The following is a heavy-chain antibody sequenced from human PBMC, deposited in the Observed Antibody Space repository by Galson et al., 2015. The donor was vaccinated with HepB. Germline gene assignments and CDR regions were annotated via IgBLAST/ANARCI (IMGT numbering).Heavy chain of an antibody. V-gene: IGHV3-48*02. CDR2: ISTSSRTV. D-gene: IGHD3-3*01. CDR3: ASFYYDFWSGIERFYYHGMDV. J-gene: IGHJ6*02. CDR1: DFAFSSYS. Sequence: SLRLSCAASDFAFSSYSMNWVRQAPGKGLEWVSYISTSSRTVYYADSVKGRFTISRDNAKNSLFLQMNSLRDEDTAVYFCASFYYDFWSGIERFYYHGMDVWGQGTTVTVSS.